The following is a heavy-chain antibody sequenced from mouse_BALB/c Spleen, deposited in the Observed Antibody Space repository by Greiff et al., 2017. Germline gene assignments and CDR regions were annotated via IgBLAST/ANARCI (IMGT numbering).Heavy chain of an antibody. Sequence: VKLQESGPGLVQPSQSLSITCTVSGFSLTSYGVHWVRQSPGKGLEWLGVIWSGGSTDYNAAFISRLSISKDNSKSQVFFKMNSLQADDTAIYYCARKRVPYYAFDDWGQGTTLTVSS. J-gene: IGHJ2*01. V-gene: IGHV2-4-1*01. D-gene: IGHD2-10*01. CDR1: GFSLTSYG. CDR2: IWSGGST. CDR3: ARKRVPYYAFDD.